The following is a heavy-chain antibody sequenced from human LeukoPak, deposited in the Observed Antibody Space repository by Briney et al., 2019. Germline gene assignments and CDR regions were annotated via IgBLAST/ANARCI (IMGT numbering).Heavy chain of an antibody. CDR3: ARHPAGYRYGYYYGMDV. CDR1: GFTFSSYA. D-gene: IGHD5-18*01. J-gene: IGHJ6*02. V-gene: IGHV3-7*03. CDR2: IKQDGSEK. Sequence: GGSLRLSCAASGFTFSSYAMSWVRQAPGKGLEWVANIKQDGSEKYYVDSVKGRFTISRDNAKNSLYLQMESLRAEDTAVYYCARHPAGYRYGYYYGMDVWGQGTTVTVSS.